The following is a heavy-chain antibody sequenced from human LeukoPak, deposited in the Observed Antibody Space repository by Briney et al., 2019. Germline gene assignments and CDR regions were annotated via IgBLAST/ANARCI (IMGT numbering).Heavy chain of an antibody. V-gene: IGHV1-8*01. D-gene: IGHD2-2*01. CDR1: GYTFTSYD. J-gene: IGHJ3*02. CDR2: MNPNSGNT. CDR3: ARQYQLLPYLALDI. Sequence: ASVKVSCKASGYTFTSYDINWVRQATGQGLEWMGWMNPNSGNTGYAQKFQGRVTMTTDTSTSTAYMEVRRLRSDDTAVYYCARQYQLLPYLALDIWGQGTMVTVSS.